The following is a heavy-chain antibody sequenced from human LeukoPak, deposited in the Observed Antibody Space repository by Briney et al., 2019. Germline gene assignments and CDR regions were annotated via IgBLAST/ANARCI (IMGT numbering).Heavy chain of an antibody. CDR1: GFTVSSNY. V-gene: IGHV3-53*01. CDR3: ARETSSSYYYYYYMDV. J-gene: IGHJ6*03. Sequence: GGSLRLSCAASGFTVSSNYMSWVRQAPGKGLEWVSVIYSGGSTYYADSVKGRFTISRDNSKNTLYLQMNSLRAEDTAVYYCARETSSSYYYYYYMDVWGKGTTVTVSS. D-gene: IGHD6-19*01. CDR2: IYSGGST.